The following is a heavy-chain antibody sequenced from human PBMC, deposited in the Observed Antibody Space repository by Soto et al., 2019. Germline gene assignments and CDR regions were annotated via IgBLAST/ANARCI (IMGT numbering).Heavy chain of an antibody. J-gene: IGHJ4*02. Sequence: SVKVSCKASGGTFNTYTFNWVRQAPGQGLQWMGRIIPMLDMTNYAQKFQGRITITADKSTSTAYMELNSLRSDDTAVYYCARATTPRAPDDYWGQGTLVTVSS. CDR2: IIPMLDMT. V-gene: IGHV1-69*02. CDR1: GGTFNTYT. CDR3: ARATTPRAPDDY.